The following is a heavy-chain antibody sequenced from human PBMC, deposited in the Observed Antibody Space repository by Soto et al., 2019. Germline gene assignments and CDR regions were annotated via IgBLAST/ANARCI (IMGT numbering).Heavy chain of an antibody. CDR1: GGSISSGGYY. V-gene: IGHV4-31*03. Sequence: SETLSLTCTVSGGSISSGGYYWGWIRQHPGKGLEWIGYIYYSGSTYYNPSLKSRVTISVDTSKNQFSLKLSSVTAADTAVYYCARGRKYYYDSSGYQTPDAFDIWGQGTMVTVSS. J-gene: IGHJ3*02. CDR2: IYYSGST. D-gene: IGHD3-22*01. CDR3: ARGRKYYYDSSGYQTPDAFDI.